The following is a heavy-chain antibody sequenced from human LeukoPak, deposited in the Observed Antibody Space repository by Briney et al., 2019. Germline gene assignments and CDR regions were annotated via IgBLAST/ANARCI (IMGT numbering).Heavy chain of an antibody. CDR3: ARGLAVAGTWYYYYGMDV. D-gene: IGHD6-19*01. CDR2: IYSGGSK. V-gene: IGHV3-53*01. Sequence: GGSLTPSCAASGFTLSSNYMSWVRQAPGKGLEWVSVIYSGGSKYYADSVKGRFTISRDNSKNTLYLQMNSLKAEDTGVYYGARGLAVAGTWYYYYGMDVWGKGTTVTVSS. J-gene: IGHJ6*04. CDR1: GFTLSSNY.